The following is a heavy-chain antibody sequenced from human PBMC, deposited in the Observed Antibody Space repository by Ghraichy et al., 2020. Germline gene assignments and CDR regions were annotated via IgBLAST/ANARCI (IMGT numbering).Heavy chain of an antibody. CDR3: ARHAYDFWSGSQIDY. Sequence: SETLSLTCTVSGGSISSYYWSWIRQPPGKGLEWIGYIYYSGSTNYNPSLKSRVTISVDTSKNQFSLKLSSVTAADTAVYYCARHAYDFWSGSQIDYWGQGTLVTVSS. J-gene: IGHJ4*02. D-gene: IGHD3-3*01. CDR2: IYYSGST. V-gene: IGHV4-59*08. CDR1: GGSISSYY.